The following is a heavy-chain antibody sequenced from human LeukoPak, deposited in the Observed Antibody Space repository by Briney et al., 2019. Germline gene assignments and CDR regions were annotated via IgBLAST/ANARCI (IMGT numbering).Heavy chain of an antibody. D-gene: IGHD2-15*01. J-gene: IGHJ6*02. CDR3: AREWGVVPTARRGDYYYYGMDV. CDR2: IYYSGST. V-gene: IGHV4-59*01. Sequence: KPSETLSLTCTVSGGPLSSYYWSWIRRPPGKGLEWIGFIYYSGSTNYNPSLKSRVTISVDTSKKQFSLKLSSVAAADTAVYYCAREWGVVPTARRGDYYYYGMDVWGQGTTVSVSS. CDR1: GGPLSSYY.